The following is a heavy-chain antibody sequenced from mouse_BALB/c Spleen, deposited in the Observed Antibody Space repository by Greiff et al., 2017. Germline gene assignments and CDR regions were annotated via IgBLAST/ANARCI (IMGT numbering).Heavy chain of an antibody. CDR2: ISSGGGST. CDR3: ARQELGLRAMDY. J-gene: IGHJ4*01. Sequence: EVMLVESGGGLVKPGGSLKLSCAASGFAFSSYDMSWVRQTPEKRLEWVAYISSGGGSTYYPDTVKGRFTISRDNAKNTLYLQMSSLKSEDTAMYYCARQELGLRAMDYWGQGTSVTVSS. D-gene: IGHD3-1*01. CDR1: GFAFSSYD. V-gene: IGHV5-12-1*01.